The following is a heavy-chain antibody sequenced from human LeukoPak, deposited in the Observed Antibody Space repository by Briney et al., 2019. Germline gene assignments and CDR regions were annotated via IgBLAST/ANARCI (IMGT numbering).Heavy chain of an antibody. CDR3: TRDAGSDYAYWYFDL. J-gene: IGHJ2*01. Sequence: GGSLRLSCAASGFTFSSYSMNWVRQAPGKGLKWVSYISSSSDTRYYADSVKGRFTISRDNAKNSLYLQMNSLRDEDTAVYYCTRDAGSDYAYWYFDLWGRGTLVTVSS. D-gene: IGHD3-22*01. CDR2: ISSSSDTR. CDR1: GFTFSSYS. V-gene: IGHV3-48*02.